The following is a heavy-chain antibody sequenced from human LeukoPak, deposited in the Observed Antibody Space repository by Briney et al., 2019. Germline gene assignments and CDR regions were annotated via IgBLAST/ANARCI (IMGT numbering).Heavy chain of an antibody. CDR1: GFIFSSYV. J-gene: IGHJ6*02. V-gene: IGHV3-30-3*01. D-gene: IGHD6-6*01. CDR2: ISFDGSKT. Sequence: PGRSLRLSCAASGFIFSSYVMHWVRQAPGKGLEWVAVISFDGSKTYYADSLKGRCTISRDNSKDTLYLQMNSLRAEDTAAYYCARDRQPYYHYYGMDVWGQGTTVTVSS. CDR3: ARDRQPYYHYYGMDV.